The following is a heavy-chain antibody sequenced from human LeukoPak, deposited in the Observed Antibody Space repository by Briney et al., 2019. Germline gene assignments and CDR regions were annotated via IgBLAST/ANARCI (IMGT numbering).Heavy chain of an antibody. D-gene: IGHD5-18*01. CDR2: IYSGGST. CDR3: AKRGGNTAGYYYYMDV. Sequence: PGGSLRLSCAASGFTVSSNYMSWVRQAPGKGLEWVSVIYSGGSTYYADSVKGRFTISRDNSKNTLYLQMNSLRAEDTAVYYCAKRGGNTAGYYYYMDVWGKGTTVTVSS. J-gene: IGHJ6*03. CDR1: GFTVSSNY. V-gene: IGHV3-53*05.